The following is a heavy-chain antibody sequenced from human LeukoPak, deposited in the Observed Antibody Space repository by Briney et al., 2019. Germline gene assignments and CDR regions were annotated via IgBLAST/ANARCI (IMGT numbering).Heavy chain of an antibody. D-gene: IGHD4-23*01. Sequence: LPGGSLRLSCAASGFTFTRFGMQWVRRAPGKGLEWVTSIRHNGNDKYYADSVKGRFTISRDNSKNTLFLQMNSLRTEDTAVYYCAKERKLLPFDCWGQGTLVTVSS. V-gene: IGHV3-30*02. CDR3: AKERKLLPFDC. CDR2: IRHNGNDK. CDR1: GFTFTRFG. J-gene: IGHJ4*02.